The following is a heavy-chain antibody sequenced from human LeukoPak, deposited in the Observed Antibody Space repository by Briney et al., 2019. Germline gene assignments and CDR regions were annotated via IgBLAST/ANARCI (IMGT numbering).Heavy chain of an antibody. CDR1: GFTFSSYG. CDR2: ISYDGSNK. J-gene: IGHJ4*02. CDR3: ARDCRSDYYDPPYFDY. V-gene: IGHV3-30*03. D-gene: IGHD3-22*01. Sequence: PGGSLRLSCAASGFTFSSYGMHWVRQAPGKGLEWVAVISYDGSNKYYADSVKGRFTISRDNSKNTLYLQMNSLRAEDTAVYYCARDCRSDYYDPPYFDYWGQGTLVTVSS.